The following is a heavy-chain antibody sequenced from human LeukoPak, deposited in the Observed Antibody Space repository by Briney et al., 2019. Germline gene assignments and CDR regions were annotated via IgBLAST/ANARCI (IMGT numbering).Heavy chain of an antibody. Sequence: PSETLSLTCTVSGGSITSYYWTWIRQTPEKGLEWIGEMNPSGSTSYNPSLKSRVTISVDTSKNQFSLKLSSVTAADTAVYYCARGRQDVTMIVVVMTAVSYYLDVWGKGTTVTVS. V-gene: IGHV4-34*01. CDR2: MNPSGST. CDR1: GGSITSYY. J-gene: IGHJ6*03. D-gene: IGHD3-22*01. CDR3: ARGRQDVTMIVVVMTAVSYYLDV.